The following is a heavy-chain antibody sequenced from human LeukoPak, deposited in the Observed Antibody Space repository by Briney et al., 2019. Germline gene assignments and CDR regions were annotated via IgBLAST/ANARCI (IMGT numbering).Heavy chain of an antibody. CDR3: TTDLVTALHLGELLHIDY. Sequence: GGSLRLSCAASGFTFSNAWMSWVRQAPGKGLEWVGRIKSKTDGGTTDYAAPVKGRFTISRDDSKNTLYLQMNSLKTEDTAVYYCTTDLVTALHLGELLHIDYWGQGTLVTVSS. J-gene: IGHJ4*02. CDR2: IKSKTDGGTT. V-gene: IGHV3-15*01. D-gene: IGHD3-16*01. CDR1: GFTFSNAW.